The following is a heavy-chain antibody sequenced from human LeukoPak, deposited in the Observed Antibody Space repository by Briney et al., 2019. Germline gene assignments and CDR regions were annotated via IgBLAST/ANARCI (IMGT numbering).Heavy chain of an antibody. CDR3: ARWYCSNNLCFHMDV. J-gene: IGHJ6*03. Sequence: AETLSLTCTVSGDSISSYYGRWVRQPPGKGLEWVGYVHYRGSSASIPSLTTPLPLSVATSNTPFSLSLPSVTAADTALYSCARWYCSNNLCFHMDVWGKGTPVTVFS. CDR1: GDSISSYY. D-gene: IGHD2-8*01. V-gene: IGHV4-59*08. CDR2: VHYRGSS.